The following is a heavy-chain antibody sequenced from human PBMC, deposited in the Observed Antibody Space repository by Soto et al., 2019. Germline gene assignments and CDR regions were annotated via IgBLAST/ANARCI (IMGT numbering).Heavy chain of an antibody. J-gene: IGHJ4*02. D-gene: IGHD6-25*01. V-gene: IGHV1-8*02. CDR2: MNPYTGKT. CDR3: VRRTERSGPHYFDA. CDR1: GYPFPTCD. Sequence: GSSVKVSCKASGYPFPTCDIHWVRQAPGRGLEWMGWMNPYTGKTGNAQRFQGRVTMTRDTSISTAYMEVSRLRSEDTGVYYGVRRTERSGPHYFDAWGQGALVTVS.